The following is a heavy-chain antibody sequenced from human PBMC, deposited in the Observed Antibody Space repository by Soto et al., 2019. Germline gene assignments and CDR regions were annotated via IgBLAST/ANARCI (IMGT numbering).Heavy chain of an antibody. V-gene: IGHV4-31*03. CDR3: TRDWGTPVTHGYDS. CDR1: GGSVTSGGYY. D-gene: IGHD7-27*01. CDR2: IYSSGDT. J-gene: IGHJ5*01. Sequence: QVQLQESGPGLVRPSQTLSLTCTVSGGSVTSGGYYWSWIRHCPGKGLEWIGYIYSSGDTYYNPSLNSCVAMSVDTSKNQFSLQLASVTVADTAIYYCTRDWGTPVTHGYDSWGQGILVTVSS.